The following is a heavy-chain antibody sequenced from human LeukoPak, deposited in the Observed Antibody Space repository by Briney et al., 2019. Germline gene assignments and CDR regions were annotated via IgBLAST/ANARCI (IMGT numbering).Heavy chain of an antibody. CDR2: MNPNSGNT. J-gene: IGHJ4*02. CDR3: ANSEQWLLLGDY. V-gene: IGHV1-8*02. D-gene: IGHD3-22*01. Sequence: ASVKVSCKASGYTFTGYYMHWVRQAPGQGLEWMGWMNPNSGNTGYAQKFQGRVTMTRNTSISTAYMELSSLRSEDTAVYYCANSEQWLLLGDYWGQGTLVTVSS. CDR1: GYTFTGYY.